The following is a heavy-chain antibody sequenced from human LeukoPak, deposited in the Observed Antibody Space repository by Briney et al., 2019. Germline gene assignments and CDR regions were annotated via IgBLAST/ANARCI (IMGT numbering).Heavy chain of an antibody. CDR2: INHSGST. CDR3: ARVVPAAREGPTYYFDY. J-gene: IGHJ4*02. V-gene: IGHV4-34*01. Sequence: SETLSPTCAVYGGSFSGYYWGWIRQPPGKGLEWIGEINHSGSTNYNPSLKSRVTISVDTSKNQFSLKLSSVTAADTAVYYCARVVPAAREGPTYYFDYWGQGTLVTVSS. D-gene: IGHD2-2*01. CDR1: GGSFSGYY.